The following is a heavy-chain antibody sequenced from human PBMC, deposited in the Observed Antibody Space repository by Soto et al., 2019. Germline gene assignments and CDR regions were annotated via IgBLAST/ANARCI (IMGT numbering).Heavy chain of an antibody. CDR3: ARVLESNYSIDY. CDR1: GGSISIGDYY. Sequence: SETLSLTCTVSGGSISIGDYYWSWIRQPPGKGLEWIGYIYYSGSTYYNPSLKSRVTISVDTSKNQFSLKLSSVTAADTAVYYCARVLESNYSIDYWGQGTRVTVS. J-gene: IGHJ4*02. D-gene: IGHD3-3*01. CDR2: IYYSGST. V-gene: IGHV4-30-4*01.